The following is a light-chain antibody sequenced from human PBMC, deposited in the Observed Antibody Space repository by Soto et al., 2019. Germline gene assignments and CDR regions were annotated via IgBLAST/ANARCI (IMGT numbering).Light chain of an antibody. CDR1: QGFSNY. J-gene: IGKJ3*01. Sequence: DIQMTQSPSSLSASVGDRVTITCRASQGFSNYLAWYQQKPGKVPKLLIYAASTLQSGVPSRFSGSGSGTDFSLTISSLQPEDVATYYCQEYNSVPFTFGPGTIVDIK. CDR3: QEYNSVPFT. V-gene: IGKV1-27*01. CDR2: AAS.